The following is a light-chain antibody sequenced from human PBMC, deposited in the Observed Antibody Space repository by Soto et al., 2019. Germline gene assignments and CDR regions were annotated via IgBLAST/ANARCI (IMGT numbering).Light chain of an antibody. CDR2: EVS. CDR1: NSDVGGYNY. CDR3: SSYTSISTLYV. J-gene: IGLJ1*01. Sequence: QSALTQPACVSLSPGQSITISCTGTNSDVGGYNYVSWYQQHPGKAPELMIYEVSHRPSGVSNRFSGSKSDNTASLTISGLQAEDEADYYCSSYTSISTLYVFGTGTKVTVL. V-gene: IGLV2-14*01.